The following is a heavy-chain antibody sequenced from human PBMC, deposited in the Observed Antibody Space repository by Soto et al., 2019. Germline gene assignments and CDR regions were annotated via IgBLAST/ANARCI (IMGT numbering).Heavy chain of an antibody. CDR1: GFTFSSND. CDR2: IGTNGDT. CDR3: AASRAYYFYMDV. J-gene: IGHJ6*03. Sequence: GGPLRLSCAASGFTFSSNDMHWVRKGTGKGLEWVSTIGTNGDTYYPGSVKGRFTISRENAKNSVYLQMNSLRAGDTAVYYCAASRAYYFYMDVWGKGTTVTVSS. V-gene: IGHV3-13*01.